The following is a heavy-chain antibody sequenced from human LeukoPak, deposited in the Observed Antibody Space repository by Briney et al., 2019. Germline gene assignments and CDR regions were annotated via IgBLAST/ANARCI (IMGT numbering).Heavy chain of an antibody. J-gene: IGHJ3*02. CDR2: VFPMFATA. Sequence: SVKVSCKASGGTFTNCGISWVRQAPGEGPEWMGGVFPMFATAKYAQKFQGRVTITADKSTSTAYMEVSSLRAEDTAVYYCAKDMLFLWFGEPDAFDIWGQGTMVTVSS. CDR3: AKDMLFLWFGEPDAFDI. V-gene: IGHV1-69*06. D-gene: IGHD3-10*01. CDR1: GGTFTNCG.